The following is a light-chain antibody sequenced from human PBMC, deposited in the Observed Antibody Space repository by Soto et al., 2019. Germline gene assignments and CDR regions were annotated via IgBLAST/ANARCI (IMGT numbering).Light chain of an antibody. V-gene: IGKV1-5*03. CDR2: KAS. CDR1: QSISSW. Sequence: DIQMTQSPSTLSASVGDRVTITCRASQSISSWLAWYQQKPGKAPKLLIYKASSLESGVPSRFSGGGSGTEFTLTISSLQPDDSATYYCQQYYSRRTFGQGAKVDNK. CDR3: QQYYSRRT. J-gene: IGKJ1*01.